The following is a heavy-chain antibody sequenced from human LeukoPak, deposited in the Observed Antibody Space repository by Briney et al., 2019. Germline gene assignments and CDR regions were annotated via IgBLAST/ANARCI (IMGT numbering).Heavy chain of an antibody. J-gene: IGHJ4*02. CDR3: ARAGAATVVTPIGY. D-gene: IGHD4-23*01. CDR1: GYTFTSYG. V-gene: IGHV1-18*01. CDR2: ISAYNGNT. Sequence: ASVKVSCKASGYTFTSYGISWVRQAPGQGLEWMGWISAYNGNTNYAQKLQGRVTMTTDTSTSTAYMELRSLRSDDTAVYYCARAGAATVVTPIGYWGQGTLVTVSS.